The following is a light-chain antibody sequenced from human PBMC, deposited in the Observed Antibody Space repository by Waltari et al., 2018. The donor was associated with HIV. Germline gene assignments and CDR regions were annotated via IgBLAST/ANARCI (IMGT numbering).Light chain of an antibody. CDR1: QKISYRSTLNSS. CDR3: QQYYDKPLT. J-gene: IGKJ4*01. Sequence: DITLTQTPDSLAVSLGSRAAMNCKCNQKISYRSTLNSSVAWYQQKPRQPPKLLMLWGSVRASGVPDRCTGSGSETDFTLTINSLQAADVAVYFCQQYYDKPLTFGRGTKVEI. CDR2: WGS. V-gene: IGKV4-1*01.